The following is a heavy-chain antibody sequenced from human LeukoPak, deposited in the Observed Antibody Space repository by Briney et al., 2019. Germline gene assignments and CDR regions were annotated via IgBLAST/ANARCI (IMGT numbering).Heavy chain of an antibody. CDR2: IYDSGST. CDR1: GGSIRSSYYY. CDR3: ARYRPYYYGSSGYYYYFDY. V-gene: IGHV4-39*01. Sequence: SETLSLTCTVSGGSIRSSYYYWGWIRQPPGKGLEWIGSIYDSGSTYYNPSLKSQVTISVDTSKNQFSLKLNSVTAADTAEYYCARYRPYYYGSSGYYYYFDYWGQGTLVTVSS. D-gene: IGHD3-22*01. J-gene: IGHJ4*02.